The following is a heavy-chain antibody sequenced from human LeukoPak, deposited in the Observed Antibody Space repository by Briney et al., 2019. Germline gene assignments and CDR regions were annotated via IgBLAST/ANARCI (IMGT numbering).Heavy chain of an antibody. Sequence: PSETLSLACTVSGGSISSYYWSWIRQPPGKGLEWIGYIYYSGSTNYNPSLKSRVTISVDTSKNQFSLKLSSVTAADTAVYYCARGSYRSSWFETPWFDPWGQGTLVTVSS. J-gene: IGHJ5*02. D-gene: IGHD6-13*01. CDR1: GGSISSYY. CDR2: IYYSGST. CDR3: ARGSYRSSWFETPWFDP. V-gene: IGHV4-59*01.